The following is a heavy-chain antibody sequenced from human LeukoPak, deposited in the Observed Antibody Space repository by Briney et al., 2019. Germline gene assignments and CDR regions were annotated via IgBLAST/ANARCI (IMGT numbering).Heavy chain of an antibody. CDR1: DGSFSGYY. Sequence: SETLSLTCAVYDGSFSGYYWSWIRQPPGKGLEWIGEINHSGSTNYNPSLKSRVTIPVDTSKNQFSLKVTSLTAADTAVYYCARRGDNWFDPWGQGTMVTVSS. V-gene: IGHV4-34*01. CDR3: ARRGDNWFDP. D-gene: IGHD3-10*01. J-gene: IGHJ5*02. CDR2: INHSGST.